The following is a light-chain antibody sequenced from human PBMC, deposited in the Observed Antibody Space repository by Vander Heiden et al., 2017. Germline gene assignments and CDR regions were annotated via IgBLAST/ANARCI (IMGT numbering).Light chain of an antibody. CDR2: NNN. CDR3: AAWDDSLKGYV. V-gene: IGLV1-44*01. J-gene: IGLJ1*01. CDR1: NNNIGSNT. Sequence: QSVLTQAPSASGTPGQSVTISCSGSNNNIGSNTVTWYQQLPGTAPKLLIYNNNQRPSGVPDRFSGSKSGTSASLAISGLQSEDETDYYCAAWDDSLKGYVFGTGTKVTVL.